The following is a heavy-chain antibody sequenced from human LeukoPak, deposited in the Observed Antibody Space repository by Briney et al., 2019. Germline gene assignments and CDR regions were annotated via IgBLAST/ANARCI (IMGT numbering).Heavy chain of an antibody. D-gene: IGHD5-24*01. J-gene: IGHJ4*02. CDR2: INHSGNI. CDR1: GGSFSGYY. Sequence: PSETLSLTCAAYGGSFSGYYWTWIRQPPGKGLEWIGEINHSGNINYNPSLKSRLTISIDTSKNQFSLKLSSVTAADTAVYYCARGRRWWGQGTLVTVSS. CDR3: ARGRRW. V-gene: IGHV4-34*01.